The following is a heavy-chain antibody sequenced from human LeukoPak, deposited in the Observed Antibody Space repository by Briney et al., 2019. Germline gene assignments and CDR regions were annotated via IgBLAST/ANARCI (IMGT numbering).Heavy chain of an antibody. CDR2: ISSSSSTI. CDR1: GFTFCSYS. J-gene: IGHJ4*02. Sequence: GGSLRLSCAASGFTFCSYSMNWVRQAPGKGLEWVSYISSSSSTIYYADSVKGRFTISRDNAKNSLYLQMNSLRAEDTAVYYCARGVIYYDSSGRNDYWGQGTLVTVSS. D-gene: IGHD3-22*01. CDR3: ARGVIYYDSSGRNDY. V-gene: IGHV3-48*01.